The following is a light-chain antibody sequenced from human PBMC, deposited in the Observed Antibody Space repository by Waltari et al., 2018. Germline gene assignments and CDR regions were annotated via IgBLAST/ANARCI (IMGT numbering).Light chain of an antibody. CDR2: SAS. CDR1: QDVGSL. CDR3: QQAHTFPFT. Sequence: DIQLTQSPSSVSASVGYRVTIPCRASQDVGSLLAWYQQKPGKAPRLLIYSASILQSGVPSRFSGSGSGTEYTLTISSLQPEDCAIYCCQQAHTFPFTFGQGTKLEIK. V-gene: IGKV1-12*01. J-gene: IGKJ2*01.